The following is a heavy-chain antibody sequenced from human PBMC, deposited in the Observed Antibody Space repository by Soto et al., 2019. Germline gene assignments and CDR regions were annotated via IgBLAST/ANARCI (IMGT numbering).Heavy chain of an antibody. CDR2: INPSVGST. D-gene: IGHD3-9*01. CDR1: GYIFTSYY. J-gene: IGHJ4*02. Sequence: GSVKVSCKASGYIFTSYYMHWVRQAPGQGLEWMGIINPSVGSTSYAQKFQGRVTMTRGTSTSTVYMELSSLRSEDTAVYYCARDKRFDLLLTYFDCWGEGILVNVSS. CDR3: ARDKRFDLLLTYFDC. V-gene: IGHV1-46*01.